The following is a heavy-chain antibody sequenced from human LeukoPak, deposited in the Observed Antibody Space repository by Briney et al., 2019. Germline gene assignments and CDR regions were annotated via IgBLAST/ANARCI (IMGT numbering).Heavy chain of an antibody. D-gene: IGHD1-26*01. CDR2: ISYDGSNK. Sequence: GGSLRLSCAASGFTFSSYGMHWVRQAPGKGLEWVAVISYDGSNKYYADSVKGRFTISRDNSKNTLYLQMNSLRAEDTAVYYCAKGGGSYSLNPAAPDYFDYWGQGSPVTVSS. J-gene: IGHJ4*02. CDR3: AKGGGSYSLNPAAPDYFDY. CDR1: GFTFSSYG. V-gene: IGHV3-30*18.